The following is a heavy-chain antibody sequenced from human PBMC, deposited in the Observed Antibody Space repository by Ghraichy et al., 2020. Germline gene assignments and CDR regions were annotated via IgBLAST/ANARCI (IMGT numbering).Heavy chain of an antibody. J-gene: IGHJ5*02. Sequence: SETLSLTCTVSGGSISSYYWSWIRQPPGKGLEWIGYIYYSGSTNYNPSLKSRVTISVDTSKNQFSLKLSSVTAADTAVYYCARSATVGWFDPWGQGTLVTVSS. CDR1: GGSISSYY. D-gene: IGHD4-23*01. CDR2: IYYSGST. V-gene: IGHV4-59*01. CDR3: ARSATVGWFDP.